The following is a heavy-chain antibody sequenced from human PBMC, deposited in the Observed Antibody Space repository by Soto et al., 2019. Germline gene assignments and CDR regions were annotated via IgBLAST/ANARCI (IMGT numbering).Heavy chain of an antibody. CDR1: GFTFTRHG. D-gene: IGHD6-6*01. J-gene: IGHJ6*03. CDR2: ISYDGSAK. Sequence: QVQLVESGGGVVQPGKSLRLSCAASGFTFTRHGMHWVRQAPGKGLEWVAFISYDGSAKYYVDSVKGRFTLSRDNSRNMPYLQMNSLRAEDTALYYCAKDSGVVSSSSSALRNNYYYMDVWGKGTTVTVSS. V-gene: IGHV3-30*18. CDR3: AKDSGVVSSSSSALRNNYYYMDV.